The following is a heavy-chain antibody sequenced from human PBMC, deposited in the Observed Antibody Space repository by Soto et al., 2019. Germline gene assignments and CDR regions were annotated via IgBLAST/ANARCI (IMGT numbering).Heavy chain of an antibody. D-gene: IGHD6-19*01. Sequence: SETLSLTCSVSGGSISGSYWSWIRQSPGRGLEWLGYVYYTGSTNYSPSLRSRVSISVDTSKNEFSLRLSSVTAADTAVYFCARSVAVPGAHIDYWGQGTQVTVSS. CDR3: ARSVAVPGAHIDY. CDR1: GGSISGSY. J-gene: IGHJ4*02. V-gene: IGHV4-59*01. CDR2: VYYTGST.